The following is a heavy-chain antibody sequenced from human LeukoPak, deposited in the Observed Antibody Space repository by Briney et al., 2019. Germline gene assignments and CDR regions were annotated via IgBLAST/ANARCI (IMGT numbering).Heavy chain of an antibody. CDR1: GGSISSYY. V-gene: IGHV4-59*08. D-gene: IGHD3-22*01. Sequence: SETLSLTCTVSGGSISSYYWSWIRQPPGKGLEWVGYIYYSGSTYYNPSLKSRVTISVDTSKNQFSLKLSSVTAADTAVYYCARNGRSHYYDSSGYPYYFDYWGQGTLVTVSS. J-gene: IGHJ4*02. CDR2: IYYSGST. CDR3: ARNGRSHYYDSSGYPYYFDY.